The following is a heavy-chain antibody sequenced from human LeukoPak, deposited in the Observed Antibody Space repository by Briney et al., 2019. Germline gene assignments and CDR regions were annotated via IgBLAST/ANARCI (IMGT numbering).Heavy chain of an antibody. D-gene: IGHD4-17*01. Sequence: GGSLRLSCAASGLTFSSYWMHWVRHAPGKGLVWVSRINSDGSSTSYADSVKGRFTISRDNAKNTLYLQMNSLRAEDTAVYYCARVYGSGGMDVWGQGTTVTVSS. CDR2: INSDGSST. J-gene: IGHJ6*02. CDR1: GLTFSSYW. CDR3: ARVYGSGGMDV. V-gene: IGHV3-74*01.